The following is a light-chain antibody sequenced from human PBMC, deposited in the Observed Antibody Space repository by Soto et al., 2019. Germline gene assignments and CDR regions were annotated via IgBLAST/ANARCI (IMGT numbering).Light chain of an antibody. CDR2: DVS. Sequence: QSVLTQPASVSGSPGQSISISCTGTSSDIGGYKHVSWYQRHPGKAPKLMIYDVSSRPSGVSNRFSGSKSGNTASLIISGLQAEDGADYYCTSYTSFNLSVFGTGTKVTVL. V-gene: IGLV2-14*01. CDR1: SSDIGGYKH. J-gene: IGLJ1*01. CDR3: TSYTSFNLSV.